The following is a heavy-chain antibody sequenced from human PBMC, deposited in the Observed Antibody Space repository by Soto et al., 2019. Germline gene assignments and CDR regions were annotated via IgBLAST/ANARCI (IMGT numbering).Heavy chain of an antibody. CDR3: ARSTNDYGDRH. CDR1: GGTFSSYA. D-gene: IGHD4-17*01. CDR2: MNPNSGNT. J-gene: IGHJ4*02. V-gene: IGHV1-8*02. Sequence: ASVKVSCKASGGTFSSYAISWVRQAPGQGLEWMGWMNPNSGNTGYAQKFQGRVTMTRNTSISTAYMELSSLRSEDTAVYYCARSTNDYGDRHWGQGTLVTVS.